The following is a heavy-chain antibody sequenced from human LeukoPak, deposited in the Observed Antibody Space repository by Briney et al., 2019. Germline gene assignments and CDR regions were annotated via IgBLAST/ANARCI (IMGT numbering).Heavy chain of an antibody. V-gene: IGHV3-23*01. CDR3: AKDVRKDIVVVVAATDWFDP. Sequence: GGSLRLSCVVSGFSFSDSYMTWIRQTPGKGLEWVSAISGSGGSTYYADSVKGRFTISRDNSKNTLYLQMNSLRAEDTAVYYCAKDVRKDIVVVVAATDWFDPWGQGTLVTVSS. CDR1: GFSFSDSY. J-gene: IGHJ5*02. D-gene: IGHD2-15*01. CDR2: ISGSGGST.